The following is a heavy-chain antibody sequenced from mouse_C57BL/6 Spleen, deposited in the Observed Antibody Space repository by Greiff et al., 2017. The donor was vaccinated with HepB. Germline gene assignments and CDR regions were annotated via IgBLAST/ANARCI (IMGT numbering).Heavy chain of an antibody. CDR1: GYTFTSYW. V-gene: IGHV1-64*01. J-gene: IGHJ1*03. D-gene: IGHD1-1*01. CDR3: ARSHGSSNWWYFDV. CDR2: IHPNSGST. Sequence: QVQLQQPGAELVKPGASVKLSCKASGYTFTSYWMHWVKQRPGQGLEWIGMIHPNSGSTNYNEKFKSKATLTVDKSSSTAYMQLSSLTSEDSAVYYCARSHGSSNWWYFDVWGTGTTVTVSS.